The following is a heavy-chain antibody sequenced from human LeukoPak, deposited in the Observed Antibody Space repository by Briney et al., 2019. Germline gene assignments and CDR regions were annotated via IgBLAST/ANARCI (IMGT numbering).Heavy chain of an antibody. D-gene: IGHD1-26*01. CDR1: GGTFSSYA. CDR2: IIPIFGTA. CDR3: ARDFWYSGSYTYTPDAFDI. J-gene: IGHJ3*02. V-gene: IGHV1-69*13. Sequence: GASVKVSCKASGGTFSSYAISWVRQAPGQGLEWMGGIIPIFGTANHAQKFQGRVTITADESTSTAYMELSSLRSEDTAVYYCARDFWYSGSYTYTPDAFDIWGQGTMVTVSS.